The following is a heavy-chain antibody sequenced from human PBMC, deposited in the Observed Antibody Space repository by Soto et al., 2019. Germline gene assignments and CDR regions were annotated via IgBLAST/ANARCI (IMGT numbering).Heavy chain of an antibody. D-gene: IGHD6-19*01. J-gene: IGHJ4*02. CDR2: VSSDGRDK. Sequence: EVQLEESGGGLVQPGGSLRLSCAASGFSFSSYWMSWVRQAPGKGPEWVAIVSSDGRDKTYADSVKGRFTISRDNAENSVFLQMNSLRADDTAVYYCARDVRYSGAFDYWGQGALVTVSS. V-gene: IGHV3-7*01. CDR3: ARDVRYSGAFDY. CDR1: GFSFSSYW.